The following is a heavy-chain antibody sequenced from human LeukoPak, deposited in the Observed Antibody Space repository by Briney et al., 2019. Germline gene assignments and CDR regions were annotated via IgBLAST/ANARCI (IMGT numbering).Heavy chain of an antibody. V-gene: IGHV4-31*03. CDR1: GGSISSGGYY. Sequence: SETLSLTCTVSGGSISSGGYYWSWIRQHPGKGLEWIGYIYYSGSTYYNPSLKSRVTISVDTSKNQFSLKLSSVTAADTAVYYCARAPQITIFGFDPWGQGTLVTVSS. CDR2: IYYSGST. D-gene: IGHD3-3*01. J-gene: IGHJ5*02. CDR3: ARAPQITIFGFDP.